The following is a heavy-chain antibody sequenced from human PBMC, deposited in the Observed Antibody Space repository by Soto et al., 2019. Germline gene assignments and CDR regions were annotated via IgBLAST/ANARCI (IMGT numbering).Heavy chain of an antibody. CDR2: ISYDGSNK. CDR3: ARHEFYAFYSGNFDD. Sequence: PGGSLRLSCAASGFTFSSYAMQWVRQAPGKGLEWVAVISYDGSNKYYADSVKGRFTISRDNSKNTLYLQMNSLRAEDTAVYYCARHEFYAFYSGNFDDWGQGTTDTVSS. D-gene: IGHD3-3*01. CDR1: GFTFSSYA. J-gene: IGHJ4*02. V-gene: IGHV3-30-3*01.